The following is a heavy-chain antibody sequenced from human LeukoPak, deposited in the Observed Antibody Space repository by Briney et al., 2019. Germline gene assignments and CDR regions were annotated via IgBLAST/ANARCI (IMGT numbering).Heavy chain of an antibody. CDR2: VHSSGST. V-gene: IGHV4-4*07. CDR1: GASISSYY. J-gene: IGHJ4*02. CDR3: AREAVHYGSGSHDY. D-gene: IGHD3-10*01. Sequence: PSETLSLTCTVSGASISSYYWSWIRQPAGKGMGWIGRVHSSGSTNYNPSIKSRVTMSLDTSKNQFSLQVDSVTAADPAMYYCAREAVHYGSGSHDYWGQGTLVAVSS.